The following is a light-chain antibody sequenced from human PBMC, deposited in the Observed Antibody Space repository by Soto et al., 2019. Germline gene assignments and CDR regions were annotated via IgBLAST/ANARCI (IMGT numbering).Light chain of an antibody. V-gene: IGKV3-20*01. CDR3: QHYDTSLWT. Sequence: EIVLTQSPGTLSLSPGERATLSCRASQSINSNSLAWYQQIPGQPPRLLIYVASSRAPGIPVRFSGSGSGTDFTITISRLEPEDFAVYYCQHYDTSLWTFGQGTKGDIK. CDR1: QSINSNS. J-gene: IGKJ1*01. CDR2: VAS.